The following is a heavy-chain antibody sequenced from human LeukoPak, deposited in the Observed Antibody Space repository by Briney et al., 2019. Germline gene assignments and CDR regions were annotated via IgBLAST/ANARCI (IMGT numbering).Heavy chain of an antibody. J-gene: IGHJ4*02. D-gene: IGHD5-24*01. CDR3: ATRSDGYSQFDF. V-gene: IGHV5-51*01. CDR2: IYPGDSDT. CDR1: GYNFTSYW. Sequence: GASLQISCKASGYNFTSYWIGWVRQMPGKGLEWMGIIYPGDSDTRYSPSFQGQVTISADKSVSTAYLQWSSLKASDSAIYYCATRSDGYSQFDFWGQGTLVTVSS.